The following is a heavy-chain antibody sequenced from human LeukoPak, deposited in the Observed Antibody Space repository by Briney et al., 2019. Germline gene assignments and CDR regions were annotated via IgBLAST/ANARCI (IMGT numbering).Heavy chain of an antibody. CDR1: GYIFSSYG. D-gene: IGHD5-18*01. V-gene: IGHV1-18*01. CDR2: ITAYNGNT. J-gene: IGHJ4*02. CDR3: ARGKQLWNFDS. Sequence: ASVKVSCKASGYIFSSYGISWVRQAPGQGLEWMGWITAYNGNTDYAQKLQGRVTMTTDTSTSTAYLELRSLRSDDTAVYFCARGKQLWNFDSWGQGTLVTVSS.